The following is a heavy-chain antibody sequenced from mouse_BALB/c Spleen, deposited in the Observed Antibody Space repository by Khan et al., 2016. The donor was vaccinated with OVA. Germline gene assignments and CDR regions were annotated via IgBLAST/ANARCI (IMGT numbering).Heavy chain of an antibody. J-gene: IGHJ4*01. D-gene: IGHD4-1*02. CDR2: IWRDGRS. CDR1: GFSLTSYA. Sequence: VQLVESGPDLAAPSQSLSITCTVSGFSLTSYAIHWVRQPPGKGLEWLVLIWRDGRSTYNSALKSRLSICKDNSKSQVFIKINSLQTDDSAMYYCARSQLPRSLDYWGQGTSVTVSA. V-gene: IGHV2-6-2*01. CDR3: ARSQLPRSLDY.